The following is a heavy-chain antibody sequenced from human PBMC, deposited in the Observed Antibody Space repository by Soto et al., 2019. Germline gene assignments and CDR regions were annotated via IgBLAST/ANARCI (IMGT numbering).Heavy chain of an antibody. D-gene: IGHD6-13*01. CDR3: VKTRHAAVGTDFFDL. Sequence: GGSLRLSCAGSGFTFSNFAMGWVRQAPGRGLEWVSSVSGGGSASFSADSVRGRFSVSRDNSKNTLFLQMNTLRVEDTAVYYCVKTRHAAVGTDFFDLWGQGTQVTSPQ. J-gene: IGHJ4*02. V-gene: IGHV3-23*01. CDR1: GFTFSNFA. CDR2: VSGGGSAS.